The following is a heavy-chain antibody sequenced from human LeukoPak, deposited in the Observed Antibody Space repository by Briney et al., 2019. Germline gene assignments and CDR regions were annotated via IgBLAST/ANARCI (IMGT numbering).Heavy chain of an antibody. CDR2: ISAYNGNT. V-gene: IGHV1-18*01. J-gene: IGHJ6*02. CDR3: ARDLPLQTIVVVPGDYGMDV. CDR1: GYTLTSYG. D-gene: IGHD2-2*01. Sequence: ASVKVSCKASGYTLTSYGISWVRQAPGQGLEWMGWISAYNGNTNYAQKLQGRVTMTTDTSTSTAYMELRSLRSDDTAVYYCARDLPLQTIVVVPGDYGMDVWGQGTTVTVSS.